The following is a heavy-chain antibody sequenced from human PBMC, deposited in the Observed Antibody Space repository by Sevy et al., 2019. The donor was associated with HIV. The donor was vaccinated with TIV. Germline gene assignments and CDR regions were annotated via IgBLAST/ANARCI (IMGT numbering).Heavy chain of an antibody. CDR2: IDYDGSER. CDR1: GFIFSNFG. D-gene: IGHD4-17*01. Sequence: GGSLRLSCAASGFIFSNFGMHWVRQTPGKGLEWVAVIDYDGSERYYAESVKGRFTISRDNSRDTLFLQMDSRRTEDTAGYYCARDPAIDYGDYAPPPEYYFAHWGQGILVTVSS. CDR3: ARDPAIDYGDYAPPPEYYFAH. V-gene: IGHV3-33*08. J-gene: IGHJ4*02.